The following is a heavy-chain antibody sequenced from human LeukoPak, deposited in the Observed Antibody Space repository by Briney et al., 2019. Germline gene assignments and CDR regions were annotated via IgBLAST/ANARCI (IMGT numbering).Heavy chain of an antibody. CDR1: GGSFSGYY. Sequence: SETLSLTCAVYGGSFSGYYWSWIRQPPGKGLEWIGEINHSGSTNYNPSLKSRVTISVDTSKNQFSLKLSSVTAADTAVYYCPRGSRPYFDYWGQGTPVTVSS. CDR2: INHSGST. V-gene: IGHV4-34*01. D-gene: IGHD6-6*01. J-gene: IGHJ4*02. CDR3: PRGSRPYFDY.